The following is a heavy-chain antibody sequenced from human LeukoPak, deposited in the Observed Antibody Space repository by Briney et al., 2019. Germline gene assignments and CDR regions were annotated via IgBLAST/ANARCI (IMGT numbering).Heavy chain of an antibody. D-gene: IGHD2-21*02. V-gene: IGHV3-48*01. Sequence: GGSLRLSCAASGFTFSSYSMNWVRQAPGKGLEWVSYISSSSSTIYYADSVKGRFTISRDNAKNSLYLQMNCLRAEDTAVYYCARDRAYCGGDCYSYGDYYYYMDVWGKGTTVTVSS. CDR2: ISSSSSTI. J-gene: IGHJ6*03. CDR1: GFTFSSYS. CDR3: ARDRAYCGGDCYSYGDYYYYMDV.